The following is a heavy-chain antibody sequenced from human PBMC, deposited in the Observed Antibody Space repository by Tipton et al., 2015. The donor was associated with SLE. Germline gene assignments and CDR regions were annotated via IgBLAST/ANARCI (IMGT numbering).Heavy chain of an antibody. Sequence: GLVKPSETLSLTCIVSGDSISSYSHYWGWIRQPPGKTLEWIGSVFYSGSTYYNPSLKSRVTISVDTSKNQFSLKLSSVTAADTAVYYCARIVTYYDFWSGPGKVYYYYYMDVWGKGTTVTVSS. J-gene: IGHJ6*03. D-gene: IGHD3-3*01. CDR1: GDSISSYSHY. CDR2: VFYSGST. V-gene: IGHV4-39*07. CDR3: ARIVTYYDFWSGPGKVYYYYYMDV.